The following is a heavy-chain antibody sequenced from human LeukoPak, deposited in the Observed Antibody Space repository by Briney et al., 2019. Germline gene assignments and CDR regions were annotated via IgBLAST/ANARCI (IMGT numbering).Heavy chain of an antibody. CDR1: GFTFSGYA. V-gene: IGHV3-23*01. CDR2: ISGSGGST. Sequence: GGSLRLSCAASGFTFSGYAMSWVRQAPGKGLEWVSAISGSGGSTYYADSVKGRFTISRDNSKNTPYLQMNSLRAEDTAVYYCAKERYGEYYFDYWGQGTLVTVSS. CDR3: AKERYGEYYFDY. J-gene: IGHJ4*02. D-gene: IGHD4-17*01.